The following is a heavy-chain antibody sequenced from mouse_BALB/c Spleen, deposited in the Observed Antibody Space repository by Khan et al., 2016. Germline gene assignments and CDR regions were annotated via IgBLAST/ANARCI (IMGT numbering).Heavy chain of an antibody. Sequence: EVELVESGGGLVKPGGSLTLSCAASGFTFSSYAMSWVRQPLAKRLEWVATNSSCGSYTYYQDSVKGRITISSDTAKNTLYLQMSSLRSEDTAMYDCASSSHCAMDYWGQGTSVTVSS. D-gene: IGHD1-1*01. J-gene: IGHJ4*01. CDR1: GFTFSSYA. V-gene: IGHV5-9-1*01. CDR3: ASSSHCAMDY. CDR2: NSSCGSYT.